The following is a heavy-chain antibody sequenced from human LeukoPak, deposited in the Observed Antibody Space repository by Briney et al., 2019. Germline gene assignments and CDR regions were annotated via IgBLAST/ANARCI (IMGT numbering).Heavy chain of an antibody. CDR1: GFTFSSYW. V-gene: IGHV3-7*03. Sequence: GGSLRLSCAASGFTFSSYWMSWVRQAPGKGLEWVANIKQDGSEKYYVDSVKGRFTISRDNAKNSLYLQMNSLRAEDTAVYYCARVSQIYGSGSYYYFDYWGQETLVTVSS. CDR2: IKQDGSEK. CDR3: ARVSQIYGSGSYYYFDY. J-gene: IGHJ4*02. D-gene: IGHD3-10*01.